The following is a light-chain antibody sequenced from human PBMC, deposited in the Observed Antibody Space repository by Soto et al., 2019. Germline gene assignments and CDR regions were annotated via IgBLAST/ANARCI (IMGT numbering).Light chain of an antibody. CDR2: WAS. CDR1: QSVFYSSNNKNY. J-gene: IGKJ1*01. CDR3: QQYYSTPQT. V-gene: IGKV4-1*01. Sequence: ILMTQSPDSLAVSLGERATVNCKSSQSVFYSSNNKNYLAWYQQKPGQPPKLLIYWASIRESGVPDRFSGSGSATDFTLTISSLQAEDVAVYYCQQYYSTPQTFGQGTKVDIK.